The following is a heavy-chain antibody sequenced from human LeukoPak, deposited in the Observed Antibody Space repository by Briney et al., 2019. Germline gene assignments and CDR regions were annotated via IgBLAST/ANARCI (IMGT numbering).Heavy chain of an antibody. V-gene: IGHV1-8*01. CDR2: MNPNSGNT. J-gene: IGHJ5*02. Sequence: ASVKVSCKASGYTFTSYDINWVRQATGQGLEWMGWMNPNSGNTGYAQKFQGRVTMTRNTSISTAYMEPSSLRSEDTAVYYCARGYCSSTSCYRLGKQGWFDPWGQGTLVTVSS. CDR3: ARGYCSSTSCYRLGKQGWFDP. CDR1: GYTFTSYD. D-gene: IGHD2-2*01.